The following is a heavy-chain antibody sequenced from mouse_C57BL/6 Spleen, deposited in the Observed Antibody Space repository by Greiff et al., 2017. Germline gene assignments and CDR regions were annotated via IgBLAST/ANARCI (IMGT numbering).Heavy chain of an antibody. Sequence: QVQLQQPGAELVKPGASVKLSCKASGYTFTSYWMHWVKQRPGQGLEWIGMIHPNSGSTNYNENFKSKATLTVDKSSSTAYMQLSSLTSEDSAVYYCARGATVVATGGYFDVWGTGTTVTVSS. CDR1: GYTFTSYW. CDR2: IHPNSGST. D-gene: IGHD1-1*01. V-gene: IGHV1-64*01. J-gene: IGHJ1*03. CDR3: ARGATVVATGGYFDV.